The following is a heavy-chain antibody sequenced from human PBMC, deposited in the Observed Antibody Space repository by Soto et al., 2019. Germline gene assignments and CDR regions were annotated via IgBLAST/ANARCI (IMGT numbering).Heavy chain of an antibody. V-gene: IGHV1-3*01. D-gene: IGHD6-13*01. CDR3: ARGSHSSSWYGYYYYGMDV. CDR2: INAGNGNT. CDR1: GYTFTSYA. J-gene: IGHJ6*02. Sequence: ASVKVSCKASGYTFTSYAMHWVRQAPGQRLEWMGWINAGNGNTKYSQKFQGRVTITRDTSASTAYMELSSLRSEDTAVYYCARGSHSSSWYGYYYYGMDVWGQGTTVTVSS.